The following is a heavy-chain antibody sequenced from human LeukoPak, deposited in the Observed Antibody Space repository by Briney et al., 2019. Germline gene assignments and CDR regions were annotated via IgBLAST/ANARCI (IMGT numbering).Heavy chain of an antibody. CDR1: GFTFSTYE. V-gene: IGHV3-48*03. CDR2: ISSSGSTI. CDR3: ARDYYGSGSYPLFDY. D-gene: IGHD3-10*01. J-gene: IGHJ4*02. Sequence: GGSLRLSCAASGFTFSTYEINWVRQAPGKGLEWVSYISSSGSTIYYADSVKGRFTISRDNAKNSLYLQMNSLRAEDTAVYYCARDYYGSGSYPLFDYWGQGALVTVSS.